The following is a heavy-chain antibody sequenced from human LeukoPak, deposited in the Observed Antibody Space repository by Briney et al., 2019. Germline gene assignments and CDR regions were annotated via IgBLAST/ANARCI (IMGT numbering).Heavy chain of an antibody. CDR1: GGSISSYY. D-gene: IGHD2-2*01. CDR2: IYYSGST. V-gene: IGHV4-59*01. CDR3: ARVVPGALGYYYYGMDV. Sequence: SETLSLTCTVSGGSISSYYWSWIRQPPGKGLEWIGHIYYSGSTKYNPSLKSRVTISVDTSKDQFSLELSSVTAADTAVYYCARVVPGALGYYYYGMDVWGKGTTVTVSS. J-gene: IGHJ6*04.